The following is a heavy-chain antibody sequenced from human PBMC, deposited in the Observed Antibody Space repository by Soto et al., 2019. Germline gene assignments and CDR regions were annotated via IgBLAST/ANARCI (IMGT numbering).Heavy chain of an antibody. CDR1: PFSVTNNNY. V-gene: IGHV4-4*02. J-gene: IGHJ3*01. CDR3: RRYSSYRTNGGCSNMRGAFDV. Sequence: QAQLQESGPGLVRPSGTLSLTCTVSPFSVTNNNYWNWVRQSPGKALEWIGEIYHSGATYYNPSLCDRATISMDKSKYPIWLKLPSMAAAVTAVDYSRRYSSYRTNGGCSNMRGAFDVWGRGSMVTVSS. CDR2: IYHSGAT. D-gene: IGHD2-8*01.